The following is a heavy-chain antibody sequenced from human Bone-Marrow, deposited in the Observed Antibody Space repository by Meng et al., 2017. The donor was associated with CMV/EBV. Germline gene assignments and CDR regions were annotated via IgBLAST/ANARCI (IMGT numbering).Heavy chain of an antibody. CDR2: INSDGSST. D-gene: IGHD2-2*02. CDR3: ARDPYCSSTSCYMGGSDWYYYYYGRDV. CDR1: GFTFSSYW. J-gene: IGHJ6*02. V-gene: IGHV3-74*01. Sequence: GESLKISCAVPGFTFSSYWMHWVRQAPGKGLVWVSRINSDGSSTSYADSVKGRFTISRDNAKNTLYLQMNSLRAEDTAVYYCARDPYCSSTSCYMGGSDWYYYYYGRDVWGQGTTVTVAS.